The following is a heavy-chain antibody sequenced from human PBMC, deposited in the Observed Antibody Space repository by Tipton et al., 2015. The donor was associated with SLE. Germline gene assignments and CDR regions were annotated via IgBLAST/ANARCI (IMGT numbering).Heavy chain of an antibody. CDR1: GGSISSSPYY. J-gene: IGHJ4*02. CDR3: AKDYNHDNADYN. V-gene: IGHV4-39*07. CDR2: VYSGGST. D-gene: IGHD4-17*01. Sequence: TLSLTCTASGGSISSSPYYWAWIRQPPGKGLEWIGTVYSGGSTNYNPSLKSRVTISVDKSKNQFSLKLSSVTVADTAVYYCAKDYNHDNADYNWGQGTLVIVSS.